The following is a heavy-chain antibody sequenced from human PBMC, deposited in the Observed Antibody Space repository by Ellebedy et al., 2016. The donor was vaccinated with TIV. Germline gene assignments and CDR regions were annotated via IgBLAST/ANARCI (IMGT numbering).Heavy chain of an antibody. CDR2: IYYGGST. CDR1: GGSISSSSYY. CDR3: ARHPLEWLVGPMYFDY. V-gene: IGHV4-39*01. Sequence: MPGGSLRLSCTVSGGSISSSSYYWGWLRQPPGKGLEWIGSIYYGGSTYYNPSLKSRVTISVDTSKNQFSLKLSSVTAADTAVYNCARHPLEWLVGPMYFDYWGQGTLVTVSS. D-gene: IGHD6-19*01. J-gene: IGHJ4*02.